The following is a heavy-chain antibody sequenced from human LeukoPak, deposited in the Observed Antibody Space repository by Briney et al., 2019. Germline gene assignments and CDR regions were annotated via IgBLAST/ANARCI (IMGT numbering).Heavy chain of an antibody. V-gene: IGHV4-59*11. J-gene: IGHJ6*03. D-gene: IGHD1-26*01. CDR1: GRSISPHY. Sequence: SETLSLTCTVSGRSISPHYWSWFRQAPGRGLEWIGYIYYSGSTNYNPSLKSRVTISVDTSKNQFSLKLSSVTAADTAVYYCARAFHHGSYYNYYYYYYMDVWGKGTTVTISS. CDR2: IYYSGST. CDR3: ARAFHHGSYYNYYYYYYMDV.